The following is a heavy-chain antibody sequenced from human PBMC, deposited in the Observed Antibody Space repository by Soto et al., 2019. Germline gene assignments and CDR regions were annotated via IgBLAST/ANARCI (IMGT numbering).Heavy chain of an antibody. J-gene: IGHJ6*03. Sequence: SETLSLTCTVSGGSISSYYWSWIRQPPGKGLEWIGYIYYSGSTNYNPSLKSRVTISVDTSKNRFSLKLSSVTAADTAVYYCARLVLPFGIAAAGMNLHPDGNPYYYYMDVWGKGTTVTVSS. D-gene: IGHD6-13*01. V-gene: IGHV4-59*01. CDR1: GGSISSYY. CDR2: IYYSGST. CDR3: ARLVLPFGIAAAGMNLHPDGNPYYYYMDV.